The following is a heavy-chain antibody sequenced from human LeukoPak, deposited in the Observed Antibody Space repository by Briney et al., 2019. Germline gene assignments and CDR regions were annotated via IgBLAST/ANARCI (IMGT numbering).Heavy chain of an antibody. D-gene: IGHD3-22*01. Sequence: PSETLSLTCAVSGGSISSGGYSWSWIRQPPGKGLEWIGYIYHSGSTYYNPSLKSRVTISVDRSKNQFSLKLSSVTAADTAVYYCARWTYDSSGLGYWGQGTLVTVSS. CDR1: GGSISSGGYS. CDR3: ARWTYDSSGLGY. V-gene: IGHV4-30-2*01. J-gene: IGHJ4*02. CDR2: IYHSGST.